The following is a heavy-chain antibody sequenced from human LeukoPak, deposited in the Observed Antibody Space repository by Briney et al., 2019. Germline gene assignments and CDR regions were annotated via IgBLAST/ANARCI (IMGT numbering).Heavy chain of an antibody. CDR3: ARDGLAHYYGSGSYV. J-gene: IGHJ4*02. V-gene: IGHV1-18*01. CDR2: ISAYNGNT. CDR1: GYTLTSYG. Sequence: ASVKVSCKASGYTLTSYGISWVRQAPGQGLEWMGWISAYNGNTNYAQKLQGRVTMTTDTSTSTAYMELRSLRSDDTAVYYCARDGLAHYYGSGSYVWGQGTLVTVSS. D-gene: IGHD3-10*01.